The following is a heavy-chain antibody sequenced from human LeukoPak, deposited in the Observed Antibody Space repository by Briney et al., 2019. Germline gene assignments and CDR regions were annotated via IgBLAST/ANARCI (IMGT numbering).Heavy chain of an antibody. D-gene: IGHD2-2*01. Sequence: GGSLRLSCAASGFTFKNYAMTWVRQAPGKGLEWVSAISGSTGSTYYADSVKGRFTISRDNSKNTLYLQMNSLRTDDTAVYYCAKSYQPGVYDPPDPYYFDYWGQGTLVTVSS. CDR3: AKSYQPGVYDPPDPYYFDY. CDR1: GFTFKNYA. J-gene: IGHJ4*02. V-gene: IGHV3-23*01. CDR2: ISGSTGST.